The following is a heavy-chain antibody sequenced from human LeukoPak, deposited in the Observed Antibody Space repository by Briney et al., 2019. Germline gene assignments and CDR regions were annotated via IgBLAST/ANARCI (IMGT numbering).Heavy chain of an antibody. Sequence: AGGSLRLSCAASGFTFSSYAMHWVRQAPGKGLEWVAVISYDGSNKYYADSVKGRFTISRDNSKNTLYLQMNSLRAEDTAVYYCAKPNRYDSSGYYLPDFQHWGQGTLVTVSS. V-gene: IGHV3-30-3*02. CDR2: ISYDGSNK. CDR3: AKPNRYDSSGYYLPDFQH. CDR1: GFTFSSYA. D-gene: IGHD3-22*01. J-gene: IGHJ1*01.